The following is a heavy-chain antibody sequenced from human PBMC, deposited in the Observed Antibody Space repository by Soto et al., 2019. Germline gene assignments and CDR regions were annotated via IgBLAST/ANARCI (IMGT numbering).Heavy chain of an antibody. CDR3: ARGGWYVDF. J-gene: IGHJ4*02. V-gene: IGHV4-59*01. D-gene: IGHD3-22*01. CDR2: IYYSGTT. Sequence: PSETLSLTCSVSGGSIINDYWSWIRQPPGKGLEWIGYIYYSGTTKYSPSLRSRVTISLDTSKNQFSLELNSVTAADTAVYFCARGGWYVDFWGQGILVTSPQ. CDR1: GGSIINDY.